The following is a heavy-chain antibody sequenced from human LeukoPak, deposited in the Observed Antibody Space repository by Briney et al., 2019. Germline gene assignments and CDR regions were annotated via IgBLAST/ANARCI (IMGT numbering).Heavy chain of an antibody. J-gene: IGHJ6*02. Sequence: PGGSLRLSCAASGFTVSSNYMSWVRQAPGKGLEWVSVIYSGGSTYYADSVKGRFTISRDDSKSTLYLQMNSLKIEDTAVYYCTTDEDWNYARKDVWGQGATVIVSS. D-gene: IGHD1-7*01. CDR2: IYSGGST. V-gene: IGHV3-53*01. CDR1: GFTVSSNY. CDR3: TTDEDWNYARKDV.